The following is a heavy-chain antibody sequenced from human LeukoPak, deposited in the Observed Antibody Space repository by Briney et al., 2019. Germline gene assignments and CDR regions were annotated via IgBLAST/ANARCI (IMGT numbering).Heavy chain of an antibody. CDR3: ARRAPIVGYFDF. Sequence: SETLSLTCAVYVGSFSVHYWSWIRQPPGKGLERIGEINHSGSTNYNPSLKSRVTISVDTSKNQFSLKLSSVTAADTAVYYCARRAPIVGYFDFWGQGTLVTVSS. CDR1: VGSFSVHY. D-gene: IGHD2-15*01. J-gene: IGHJ4*02. V-gene: IGHV4-34*01. CDR2: INHSGST.